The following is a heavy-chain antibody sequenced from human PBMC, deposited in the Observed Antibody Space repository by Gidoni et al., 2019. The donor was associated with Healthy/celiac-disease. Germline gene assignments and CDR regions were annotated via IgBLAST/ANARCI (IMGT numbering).Heavy chain of an antibody. J-gene: IGHJ6*02. D-gene: IGHD3-9*01. Sequence: EVQLLESGGGVVQPGGSLRLSRAASGFSFSRSALGWVRQAPGKGLGLVSAISGSGGSTYYADSGKGRFTISRDNSKNTLYLQMNSLRAEDTAVYYCAKALKAKGMTGSHGMDVWGQGTTVTVSS. CDR2: ISGSGGST. CDR1: GFSFSRSA. CDR3: AKALKAKGMTGSHGMDV. V-gene: IGHV3-23*01.